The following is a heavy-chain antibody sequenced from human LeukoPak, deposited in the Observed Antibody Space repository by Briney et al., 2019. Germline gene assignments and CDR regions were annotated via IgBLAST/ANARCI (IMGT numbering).Heavy chain of an antibody. CDR1: GFTFSRYW. D-gene: IGHD1-26*01. V-gene: IGHV3-7*01. Sequence: PGGSLRLSCAASGFTFSRYWMSWVRQAPGKGLEWVANVKEDGSETYSVDSVRGRFTISRDNAKNSLYLQMNGLRAEDTAIYYCARVSPSGNAYSHFDFWGQGTLVTVSS. CDR2: VKEDGSET. CDR3: ARVSPSGNAYSHFDF. J-gene: IGHJ4*02.